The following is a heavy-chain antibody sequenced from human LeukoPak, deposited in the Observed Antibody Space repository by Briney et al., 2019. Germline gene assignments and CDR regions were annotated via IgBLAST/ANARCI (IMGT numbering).Heavy chain of an antibody. D-gene: IGHD3-3*01. J-gene: IGHJ4*02. CDR3: ARGAGVMYYDFWSNYTLADY. CDR2: IYHSGST. Sequence: NPSETLSLTCAVSGGSISSSNWWSWVRPPPGKGLEWIGEIYHSGSTNYNPSLKSRVTISVDKSKNQFSLKLSSVTAADTAVYYCARGAGVMYYDFWSNYTLADYWGQGTLVTVSS. V-gene: IGHV4-4*02. CDR1: GGSISSSNW.